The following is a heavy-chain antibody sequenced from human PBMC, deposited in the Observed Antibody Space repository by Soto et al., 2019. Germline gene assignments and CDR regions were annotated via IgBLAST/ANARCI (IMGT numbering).Heavy chain of an antibody. J-gene: IGHJ3*01. CDR3: ARPQGSGWRFNALDF. V-gene: IGHV1-69*01. D-gene: IGHD6-19*01. CDR2: IIPMFDTA. CDR1: GGTFGRNA. Sequence: QVVLVQSGAEVKHPGSSVKVSCKASGGTFGRNAINWVRQAPGQGFEWMGGIIPMFDTANHAQKFRDRIMITADESTNTAYLELNNLRSEDTAIYYCARPQGSGWRFNALDFWGQGTMVTVSS.